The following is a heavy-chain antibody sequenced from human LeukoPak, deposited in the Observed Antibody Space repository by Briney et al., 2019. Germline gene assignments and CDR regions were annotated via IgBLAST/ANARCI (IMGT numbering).Heavy chain of an antibody. CDR3: ARGSQWELTYYYDSSYYFDY. V-gene: IGHV1-8*01. J-gene: IGHJ4*02. Sequence: ASVKVSCKASGYTFTSYDINWVRQATGQGLEWMGWMNPNSGNTGYAQKFQGRVTMTRNTSISTAYMELSSLRSKDTAVYYCARGSQWELTYYYDSSYYFDYWGQGTLVTVSS. D-gene: IGHD3-22*01. CDR1: GYTFTSYD. CDR2: MNPNSGNT.